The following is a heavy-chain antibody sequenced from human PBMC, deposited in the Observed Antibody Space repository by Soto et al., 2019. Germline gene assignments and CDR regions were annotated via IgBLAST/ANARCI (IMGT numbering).Heavy chain of an antibody. CDR3: AKVVVGATSHSDFDS. V-gene: IGHV4-39*01. J-gene: IGHJ4*02. Sequence: SETLSLTCTVSGGSIANNNYFWGWVRQPPGKGLEWIGSAAYSGGTYKNPSLKSRVTVSVDTSKNQFSLKLTSVTAAGTAVYYCAKVVVGATSHSDFDSWGQGTLVTVSS. CDR1: GGSIANNNYF. D-gene: IGHD2-15*01. CDR2: AAYSGGT.